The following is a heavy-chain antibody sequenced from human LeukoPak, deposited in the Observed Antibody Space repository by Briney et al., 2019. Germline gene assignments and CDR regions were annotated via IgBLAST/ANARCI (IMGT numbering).Heavy chain of an antibody. D-gene: IGHD3-3*01. CDR3: ATAPNFRVVIIPLEY. J-gene: IGHJ4*02. CDR2: FDPEDGET. Sequence: ASVKVSCKASGYTLTELSMHWVRQAPGKGLEWMGGFDPEDGETIYAQKFQGRVTMTEDTSTDTAYMELSSLRSEDTAVYYCATAPNFRVVIIPLEYWGQGTLVTVSS. CDR1: GYTLTELS. V-gene: IGHV1-24*01.